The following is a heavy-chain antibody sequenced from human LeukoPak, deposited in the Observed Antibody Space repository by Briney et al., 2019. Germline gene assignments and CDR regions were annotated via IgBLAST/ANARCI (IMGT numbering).Heavy chain of an antibody. CDR2: ISGSGGIT. V-gene: IGHV3-23*01. CDR1: GGTFSNYA. CDR3: AKDIRYCGGGSCEYYYYMDV. J-gene: IGHJ6*03. Sequence: GASVKVSCKASGGTFSNYAMSWVRQAPGKGLEWVSSISGSGGITYYADSVKGRFTISRDNSKNALSLQMNSLRAEDTAVYYCAKDIRYCGGGSCEYYYYMDVWGKGTTVTVSS. D-gene: IGHD2-15*01.